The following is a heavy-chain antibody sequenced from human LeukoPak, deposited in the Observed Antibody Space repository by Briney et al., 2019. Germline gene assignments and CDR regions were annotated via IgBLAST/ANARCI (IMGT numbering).Heavy chain of an antibody. CDR3: AKDMGYSGSSPIEY. J-gene: IGHJ4*02. CDR2: IQEDGKKE. D-gene: IGHD1-26*01. CDR1: GFTFTKFW. V-gene: IGHV3-7*03. Sequence: GGSLRLSCEASGFTFTKFWMSWVRQAPGKGLEWVANIQEDGKKENYVDSVRGRFTISRDNSKNTLYLQMNSLRAEDTAVYYCAKDMGYSGSSPIEYWGQGTLVTVSS.